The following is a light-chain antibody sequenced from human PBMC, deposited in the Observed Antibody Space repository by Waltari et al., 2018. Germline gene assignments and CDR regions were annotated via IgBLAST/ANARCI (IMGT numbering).Light chain of an antibody. V-gene: IGLV1-51*01. CDR1: SSNIGNNY. CDR3: GTWDSSLSAGV. J-gene: IGLJ3*02. Sequence: QSVLTQPPSVSAAPGQKVTISCSGSSSNIGNNYVSWYQQLPGTAPKLLIYDYNKRPSGIPDLFSGSRSGTSATLAITGLQTGDEADYYCGTWDSSLSAGVFGGGTRLTVL. CDR2: DYN.